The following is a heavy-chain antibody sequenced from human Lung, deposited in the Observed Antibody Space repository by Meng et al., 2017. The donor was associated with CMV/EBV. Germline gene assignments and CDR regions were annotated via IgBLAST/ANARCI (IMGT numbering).Heavy chain of an antibody. CDR2: IYYSGSS. J-gene: IGHJ6*02. Sequence: LXCTVSGASIDSDNYYWSWIRQPPGKGLEWIGYIYYSGSSFYNPSLKSRVTISLNMSKNQFSLYLSSVTAADTAVYYCDRADYYNLMDVWGQGTTVTVSS. CDR1: GASIDSDNYY. CDR3: DRADYYNLMDV. V-gene: IGHV4-30-4*08.